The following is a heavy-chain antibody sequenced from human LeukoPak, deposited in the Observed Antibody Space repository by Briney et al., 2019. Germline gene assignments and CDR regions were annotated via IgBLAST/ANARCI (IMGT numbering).Heavy chain of an antibody. CDR3: ARVGGNRPWYFDL. V-gene: IGHV3-53*01. CDR2: IYSGGST. Sequence: PGWSLRLSCAASGFSVSSNYMSWVRQAPGKGLEWVSVIYSGGSTYYAGSVKGRFTISRDNSKNTVYLQMNSLRAEDTAVYYCARVGGNRPWYFDLWGRGTLVTVSS. D-gene: IGHD4-23*01. CDR1: GFSVSSNY. J-gene: IGHJ2*01.